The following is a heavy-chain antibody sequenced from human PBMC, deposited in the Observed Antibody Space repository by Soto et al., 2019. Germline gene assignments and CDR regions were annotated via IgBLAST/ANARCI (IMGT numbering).Heavy chain of an antibody. J-gene: IGHJ6*03. CDR2: ISSSSSTI. D-gene: IGHD1-1*01. CDR3: ASWYNWIDVFNGPRYYYYYMDV. CDR1: GFTFSSYS. Sequence: GGSLRLSCAASGFTFSSYSMNWVRQAPGKGLEWVSYISSSSSTIYYADSVKGRFTISRDNAKNSLYLQMNSLRAEDTAVYYCASWYNWIDVFNGPRYYYYYMDVWGKGTTVTVSS. V-gene: IGHV3-48*01.